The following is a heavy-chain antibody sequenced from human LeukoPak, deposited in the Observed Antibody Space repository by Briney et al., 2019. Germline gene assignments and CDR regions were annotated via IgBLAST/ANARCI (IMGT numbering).Heavy chain of an antibody. Sequence: SETLSLTCTVSGGSISSSSYYWGWIRQPPGKGLEWIGSIYYSGSTYYNPSLKSRVTISVDTSKNQFSLKLSSVTAADTAVYCCARSLSSSPYYFDYWGQGTLVTVSS. D-gene: IGHD6-6*01. J-gene: IGHJ4*02. V-gene: IGHV4-39*07. CDR1: GGSISSSSYY. CDR2: IYYSGST. CDR3: ARSLSSSPYYFDY.